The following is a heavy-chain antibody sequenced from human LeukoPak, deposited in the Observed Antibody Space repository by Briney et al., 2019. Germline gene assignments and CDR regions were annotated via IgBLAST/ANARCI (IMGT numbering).Heavy chain of an antibody. CDR2: VYTSGTT. CDR1: GGSARRGNYY. J-gene: IGHJ6*03. D-gene: IGHD3-10*01. CDR3: ARIHRGVNYYYMDV. Sequence: SETLSLTCTVSGGSARRGNYYWTWIRQPAGKGLEWIGRVYTSGTTNYSPSLKSRVTMSVDTSKNQFSLKLFSVTAADTAVYYCARIHRGVNYYYMDVWGKGTTVTVSS. V-gene: IGHV4-61*02.